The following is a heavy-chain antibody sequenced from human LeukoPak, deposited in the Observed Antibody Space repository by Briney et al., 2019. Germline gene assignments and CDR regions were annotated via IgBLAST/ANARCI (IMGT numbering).Heavy chain of an antibody. CDR1: GGSIRTSEDH. CDR2: TSNSGYP. V-gene: IGHV4-31*03. CDR3: AREPTQPLRFGEFHPFDN. D-gene: IGHD3-10*01. J-gene: IGHJ4*02. Sequence: SETLSLTCSVSGGSIRTSEDHWTWIRQHPGKGLEWIGYTSNSGYPDSNPSLKSRVTISLDTSKNQFSLKLSSVTAADTAVYYCAREPTQPLRFGEFHPFDNWGQGTLVTVSS.